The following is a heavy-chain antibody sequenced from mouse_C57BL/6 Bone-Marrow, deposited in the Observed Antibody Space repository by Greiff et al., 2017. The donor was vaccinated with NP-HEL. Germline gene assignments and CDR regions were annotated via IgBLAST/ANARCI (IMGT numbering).Heavy chain of an antibody. D-gene: IGHD1-1*01. CDR1: GYTFTSYW. V-gene: IGHV1-55*01. CDR3: AREGITTVVAHWYFDV. Sequence: QVQLQQSGAELVKPGASVKMSCKASGYTFTSYWITWVKQRPGQGLEWIGDIYPGSGSTNCNEKFKSKATLTVDTSSSTAYMQLSSLTSEDSAVYYCAREGITTVVAHWYFDVWGTGTTVTVSS. J-gene: IGHJ1*03. CDR2: IYPGSGST.